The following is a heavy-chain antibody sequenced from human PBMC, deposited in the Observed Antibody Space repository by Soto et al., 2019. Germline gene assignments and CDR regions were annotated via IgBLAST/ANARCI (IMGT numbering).Heavy chain of an antibody. CDR3: ARVGRYCSSTSCYGFDH. CDR2: IYYSGRT. J-gene: IGHJ4*02. D-gene: IGHD2-2*01. CDR1: GDSISSYY. V-gene: IGHV4-59*01. Sequence: PSETLSLTCTVFGDSISSYYWSWIRQSPGKGLEWIGYIYYSGRTNYNPPLKSRVTISVDTSKNQFALKVSSVTAADTAVYYCARVGRYCSSTSCYGFDHWGQGTLVT.